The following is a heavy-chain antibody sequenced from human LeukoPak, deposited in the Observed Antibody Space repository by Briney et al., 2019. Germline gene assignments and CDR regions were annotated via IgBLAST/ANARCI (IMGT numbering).Heavy chain of an antibody. V-gene: IGHV1-2*02. D-gene: IGHD3-22*01. J-gene: IGHJ4*02. CDR2: INPNSGGT. Sequence: GASVKVSCKASGYTFTGYYIHWVRQAPGQGLEWMGWINPNSGGTNYAQSFQDRVTMTRDTSISTAYMEMSRLKSDDTAMYYCAKGVMIGALGDWGQGTLVTVSS. CDR3: AKGVMIGALGD. CDR1: GYTFTGYY.